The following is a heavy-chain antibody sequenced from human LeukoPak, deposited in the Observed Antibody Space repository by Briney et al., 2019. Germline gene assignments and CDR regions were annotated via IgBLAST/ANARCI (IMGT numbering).Heavy chain of an antibody. CDR2: INPSGGST. V-gene: IGHV1-46*01. CDR1: GYTFTSYY. D-gene: IGHD5-12*01. CDR3: ARGIEWLRYLEY. Sequence: ASVEVSCKASGYTFTSYYMHWVRQAPGQGLEWVGIINPSGGSTSYAQKFQGRVTMTRDTSTNTVYMELSSLRSEDTAVYYCARGIEWLRYLEYWGQGTLVTVSS. J-gene: IGHJ4*02.